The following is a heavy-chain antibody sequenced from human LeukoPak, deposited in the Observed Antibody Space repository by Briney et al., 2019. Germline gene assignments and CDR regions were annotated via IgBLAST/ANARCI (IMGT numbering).Heavy chain of an antibody. CDR2: ISAHNGNT. D-gene: IGHD3-3*01. Sequence: GASVKVSCKASGYTFTSYAISWVRQAPGQGLESMGWISAHNGNTRYAQKFQGRVTMTTDTSTNTAYMELRSLTSDDTAVYYCARDTNFWSGYMGDAFDLWGQGTMVTVSS. V-gene: IGHV1-18*01. CDR1: GYTFTSYA. CDR3: ARDTNFWSGYMGDAFDL. J-gene: IGHJ3*01.